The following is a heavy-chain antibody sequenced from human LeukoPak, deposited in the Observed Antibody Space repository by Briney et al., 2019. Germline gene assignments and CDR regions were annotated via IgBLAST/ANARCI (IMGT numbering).Heavy chain of an antibody. J-gene: IGHJ4*02. V-gene: IGHV4-59*01. CDR2: IYYSGST. CDR1: GGSISSYY. Sequence: SETLSLTCTVSGGSISSYYWRWIRQPPGKGLEWIGYIYYSGSTNYNPSLKSRVTISVDTSKNQFSLKLSSVTAADTAVYYCARGASGYCSSTSCLDFDYWGQGTLVTVSS. CDR3: ARGASGYCSSTSCLDFDY. D-gene: IGHD2-2*01.